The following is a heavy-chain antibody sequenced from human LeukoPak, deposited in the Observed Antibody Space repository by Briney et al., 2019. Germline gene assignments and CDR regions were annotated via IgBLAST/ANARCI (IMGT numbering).Heavy chain of an antibody. V-gene: IGHV2-70*11. CDR2: IDWDDDK. CDR1: GFSLRTSGMC. Sequence: SGPTLVHPTPTLTLTCTFSGFSLRTSGMCVSWIRQPPGKALEWLARIDWDDDKYYNTSLKTRLTISKDTSKNQVVLTMTNMDPVDTATYYCARAFPTVTTFDYWGQGTLVTVSS. D-gene: IGHD4-17*01. CDR3: ARAFPTVTTFDY. J-gene: IGHJ4*02.